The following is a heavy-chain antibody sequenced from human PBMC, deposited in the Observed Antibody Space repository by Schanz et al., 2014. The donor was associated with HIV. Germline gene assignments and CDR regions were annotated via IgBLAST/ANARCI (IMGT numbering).Heavy chain of an antibody. D-gene: IGHD5-12*01. CDR3: VRGYGAHYYFGLDV. Sequence: EVQLVESGGGLVKPWGSLRLSCAGSRLTFSGYRMNWVRQAPGKGLEWVSGMRGSDDSTFYADSVKGRLTISRDNSKNTLYLQMNSLRAEDTALYYCVRGYGAHYYFGLDVWGQGTTVTVSS. V-gene: IGHV3-23*04. J-gene: IGHJ6*02. CDR1: RLTFSGYR. CDR2: MRGSDDST.